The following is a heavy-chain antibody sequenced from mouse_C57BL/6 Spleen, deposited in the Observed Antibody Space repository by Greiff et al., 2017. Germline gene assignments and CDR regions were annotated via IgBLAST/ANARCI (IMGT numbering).Heavy chain of an antibody. V-gene: IGHV1-82*01. Sequence: QVHVKQSGPELVKPGASVKISCKASGYAFSSSWMNWVKQRPGKGLEWIGRIYPGDGDTNYNGKFKGKATLTADKSSSTAYMQLSSLTSEDSAVYFCARSDYGSSYDWYFDVWGTGTTVTVSS. CDR3: ARSDYGSSYDWYFDV. CDR1: GYAFSSSW. D-gene: IGHD1-1*01. CDR2: IYPGDGDT. J-gene: IGHJ1*03.